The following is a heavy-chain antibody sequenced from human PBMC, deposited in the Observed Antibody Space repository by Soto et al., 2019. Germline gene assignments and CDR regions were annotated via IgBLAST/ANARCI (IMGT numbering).Heavy chain of an antibody. D-gene: IGHD2-2*01. J-gene: IGHJ6*03. CDR2: IYSCGST. V-gene: IGHV3-66*01. Sequence: EVQLVESGGGLVQPGGSLRLSCAASGFTVSSNYMSWVRQAPGKGLECVSVIYSCGSTYYADSVKGRFTISRDNSKNTLYLQMNSLRAEDTAVYYCARESLGYCSSTSCYEASYYYYMDVWGKGTTVTVSS. CDR1: GFTVSSNY. CDR3: ARESLGYCSSTSCYEASYYYYMDV.